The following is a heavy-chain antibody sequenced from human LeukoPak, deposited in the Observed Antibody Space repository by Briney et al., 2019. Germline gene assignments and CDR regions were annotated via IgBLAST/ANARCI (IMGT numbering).Heavy chain of an antibody. CDR3: ARGRTGDRGYYFDY. CDR1: GYTLTELS. Sequence: GASVKVSCKVSGYTLTELSMHWVRQAPGKGLEWMGGFDPEDGETIYAQKFQGRVTMTRNTSISTAYMELSSLRSEDTAVYYCARGRTGDRGYYFDYWGQGTLVTVSS. CDR2: FDPEDGET. D-gene: IGHD7-27*01. J-gene: IGHJ4*02. V-gene: IGHV1-24*01.